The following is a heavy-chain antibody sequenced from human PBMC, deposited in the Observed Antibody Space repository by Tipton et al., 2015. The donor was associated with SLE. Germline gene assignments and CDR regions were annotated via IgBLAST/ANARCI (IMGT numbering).Heavy chain of an antibody. CDR2: INSDGSST. CDR1: GFTFSSYW. Sequence: SLRLSCAASGFTFSSYWMHWVRPAPGRGLVWVSRINSDGSSTSYADSVKGRFTISRDNAKNTLYLQTNRLRAEDTAEYCCARARAPSWFDPWGQGTLVTVSS. J-gene: IGHJ5*02. CDR3: ARARAPSWFDP. V-gene: IGHV3-74*01.